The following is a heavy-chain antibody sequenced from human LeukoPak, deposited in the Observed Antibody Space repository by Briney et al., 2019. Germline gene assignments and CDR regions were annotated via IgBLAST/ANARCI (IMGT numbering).Heavy chain of an antibody. J-gene: IGHJ4*02. D-gene: IGHD5-24*01. CDR1: GGSISSYY. CDR3: ARGARAGYNLEPFDY. Sequence: SETLSLTCIVSGGSISSYYWSWIRQPPGKGLEWVGYVYYSGSTNSNPSLKSRVTISVDTSKNQFSLKLSSVTAADTAVYYCARGARAGYNLEPFDYWGQGTLVTVSS. CDR2: VYYSGST. V-gene: IGHV4-59*08.